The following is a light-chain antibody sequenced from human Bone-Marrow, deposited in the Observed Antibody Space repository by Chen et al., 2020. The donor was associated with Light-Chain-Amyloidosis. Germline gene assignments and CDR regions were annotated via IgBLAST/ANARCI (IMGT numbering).Light chain of an antibody. CDR2: EVS. J-gene: IGLJ3*02. CDR1: SSDVGGYHY. Sequence: QSALTQPASVSGSPGQSLTISCTGTSSDVGGYHYVSWHQQHPGKAPKLMIYEVSTRPSGVSNRFSGSKSGNTASLTISGLQAEDEADYYCSSYTSSSGWVFGGGTKLTVL. CDR3: SSYTSSSGWV. V-gene: IGLV2-14*01.